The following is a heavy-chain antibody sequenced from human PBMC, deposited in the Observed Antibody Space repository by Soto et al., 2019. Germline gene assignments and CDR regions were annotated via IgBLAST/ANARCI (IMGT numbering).Heavy chain of an antibody. Sequence: QLQESGPGLVKPSETLSLICPVSNDSISNSSRYWGWIRQPPGMGLEWIGSIFSSGDTVYNPSLQSRVTISMDASKDQFSLKMTSVTAADTAIYYCARHPSVFYWGQGILVTVSS. J-gene: IGHJ4*02. V-gene: IGHV4-39*01. CDR1: NDSISNSSRY. CDR3: ARHPSVFY. CDR2: IFSSGDT.